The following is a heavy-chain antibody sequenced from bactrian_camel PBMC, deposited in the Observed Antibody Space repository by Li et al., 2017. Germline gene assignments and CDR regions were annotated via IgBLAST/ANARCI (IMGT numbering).Heavy chain of an antibody. CDR1: GYSYSGNY. Sequence: VQLVEYGGGSVQAGGSLRLSCAASGYSYSGNYMAWFRQTPGKEREGVAAIYLDGQPPYYRDSVKGRFTISRDNAKNTVYLQMNSLKPEDTGMYYCASRRGGYCPNSAQDYYDWGQGTQVTVS. CDR3: ASRRGGYCPNSAQDYYD. D-gene: IGHD2*01. V-gene: IGHV3S40*01. CDR2: IYLDGQPP. J-gene: IGHJ4*01.